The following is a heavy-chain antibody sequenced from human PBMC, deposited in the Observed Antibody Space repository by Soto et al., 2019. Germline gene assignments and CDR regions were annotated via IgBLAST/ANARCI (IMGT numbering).Heavy chain of an antibody. J-gene: IGHJ4*02. V-gene: IGHV1-46*01. CDR3: ARDWRYSSGLDY. D-gene: IGHD6-19*01. Sequence: QVQLVQSGAEVKKPGASVTVSCKASGFSISSHFMHWLRQAPGQGLEWLGIISLGGDATAYAKNFRGRVTITRDTSTSTVHLQLSGLRFDDTAVYYCARDWRYSSGLDYWGQGTLVTVSS. CDR1: GFSISSHF. CDR2: ISLGGDAT.